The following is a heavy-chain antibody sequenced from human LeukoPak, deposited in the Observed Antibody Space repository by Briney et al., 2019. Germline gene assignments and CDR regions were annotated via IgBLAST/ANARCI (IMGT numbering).Heavy chain of an antibody. CDR2: IKPDGTTK. Sequence: GGSLRLSCAASGFPFSSYSMTWVRQAPGKGLEWVANIKPDGTTKFYVNSVKGRFTISRDNALNSLYLQMNSLRAEDTAIYYCARSIPYGTTWYGRSDYWGQGTLVTVSS. CDR1: GFPFSSYS. CDR3: ARSIPYGTTWYGRSDY. D-gene: IGHD6-13*01. V-gene: IGHV3-7*03. J-gene: IGHJ4*02.